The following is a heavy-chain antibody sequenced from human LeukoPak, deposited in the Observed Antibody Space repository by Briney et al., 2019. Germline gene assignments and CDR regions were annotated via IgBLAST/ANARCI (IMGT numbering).Heavy chain of an antibody. CDR2: IKQEVSEK. J-gene: IGHJ5*02. Sequence: GRSLRLSCAASGFTFDNYDMHWVRQAPGRGLEWVANIKQEVSEKYYVDSVKGRFTISRDNAKNSLYLQMNSLRAEDTAVYYCARGPLAAAATTWFDPWGQGTLVTVSS. CDR3: ARGPLAAAATTWFDP. CDR1: GFTFDNYD. D-gene: IGHD6-13*01. V-gene: IGHV3-7*01.